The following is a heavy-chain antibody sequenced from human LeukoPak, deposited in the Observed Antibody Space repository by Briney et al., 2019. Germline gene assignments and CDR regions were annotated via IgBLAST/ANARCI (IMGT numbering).Heavy chain of an antibody. J-gene: IGHJ4*02. CDR3: AREYYYDSSGLDY. V-gene: IGHV3-33*01. Sequence: PGRSLRLSCAASGLTFSNYGMHWVRQAPGMGLEWVAFIWYDGSNKYYADSVKGRFTISRDNSKNTLYLQMNSLRAEDTAVYYCAREYYYDSSGLDYWGQGTLVTVSS. CDR2: IWYDGSNK. CDR1: GLTFSNYG. D-gene: IGHD3-22*01.